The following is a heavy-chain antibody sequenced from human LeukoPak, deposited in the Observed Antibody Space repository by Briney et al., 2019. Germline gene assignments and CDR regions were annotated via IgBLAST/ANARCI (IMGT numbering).Heavy chain of an antibody. CDR2: INHSGST. CDR3: AREVFGWYSFDY. D-gene: IGHD6-19*01. V-gene: IGHV4-34*01. CDR1: GGSFSGYY. Sequence: PSETLSLTCAVYGGSFSGYYWSWIRQPPGKGLEWIGEINHSGSTNYNPSLKSRVTISVDTSKNQFSLKLSPVTAADTAVYYCAREVFGWYSFDYWGQGTLVTVSS. J-gene: IGHJ4*02.